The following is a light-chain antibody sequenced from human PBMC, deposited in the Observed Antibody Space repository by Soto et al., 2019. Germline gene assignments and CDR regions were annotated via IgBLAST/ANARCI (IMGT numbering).Light chain of an antibody. J-gene: IGLJ2*01. Sequence: QSVLTQPPSVSGAPGQRVTISCIGSSSNIGAGYGAHWYQQLPGTAPKLLIYDSNNRPSGVPDRFSGSKSGPSASLVITSLHSDAEADYYCQPFDSSLLGVLFGGGTKLTVL. CDR3: QPFDSSLLGVL. V-gene: IGLV1-40*01. CDR1: SSNIGAGYG. CDR2: DSN.